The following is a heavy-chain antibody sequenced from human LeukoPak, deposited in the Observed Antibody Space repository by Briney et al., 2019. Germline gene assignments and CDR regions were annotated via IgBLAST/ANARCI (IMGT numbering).Heavy chain of an antibody. CDR3: AKASHKYYYDSSDIDY. Sequence: GGTLRLSCAASGFTFSSYGMSWVRQAPGKGLEWVSAISGSGVGTYYADSVKGRFSISRDNSKNALYLQMTSLRAEDTAVYYCAKASHKYYYDSSDIDYWGQGTLVAVSS. J-gene: IGHJ4*02. V-gene: IGHV3-23*01. CDR1: GFTFSSYG. D-gene: IGHD3-22*01. CDR2: ISGSGVGT.